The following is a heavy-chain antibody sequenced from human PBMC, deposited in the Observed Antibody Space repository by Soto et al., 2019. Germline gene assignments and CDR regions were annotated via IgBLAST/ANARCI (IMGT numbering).Heavy chain of an antibody. D-gene: IGHD3-22*01. CDR3: ASQIITNDAFDI. CDR1: GYTFTVYY. CDR2: INPNSGGT. J-gene: IGHJ3*02. Sequence: GASVKVSCKASGYTFTVYYMHWVRQAPGQGLDWMGWINPNSGGTNYAQNFQGRVTMTRDTSISTAYMELSRLRSDDTAVYYCASQIITNDAFDIWGQGTMVTVSS. V-gene: IGHV1-2*02.